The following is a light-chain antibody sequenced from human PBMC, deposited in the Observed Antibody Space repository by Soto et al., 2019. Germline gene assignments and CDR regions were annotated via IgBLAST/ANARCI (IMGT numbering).Light chain of an antibody. J-gene: IGKJ1*01. CDR1: QTLLYSSNNKNY. CDR2: WAS. CDR3: QQYYTTRT. V-gene: IGKV4-1*01. Sequence: DIVMTQSPDSLAVSLGESATINCKSSQTLLYSSNNKNYLAWFQQKPGQPPKLLIYWASTRESGVPDRFSGSGSATDFTLTISSLQAEDVAVYYCQQYYTTRTFGQGTKVEIK.